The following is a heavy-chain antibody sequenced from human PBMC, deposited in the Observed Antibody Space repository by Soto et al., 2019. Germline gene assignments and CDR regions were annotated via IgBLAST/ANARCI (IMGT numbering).Heavy chain of an antibody. CDR3: ARDYYDSSGYYYYYYGMDV. CDR2: INPNSGGT. J-gene: IGHJ6*02. Sequence: ASVKVSCKASGYTLTGYYMHWVRQAPGQGLEWMGWINPNSGGTNYAQKFQGRVTMTRDTSISTAYMELSRLRSDDTAVYYCARDYYDSSGYYYYYYGMDVWGQGTTVTVSS. CDR1: GYTLTGYY. V-gene: IGHV1-2*02. D-gene: IGHD3-22*01.